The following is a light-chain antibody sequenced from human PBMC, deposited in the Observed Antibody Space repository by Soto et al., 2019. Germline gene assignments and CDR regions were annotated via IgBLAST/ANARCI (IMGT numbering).Light chain of an antibody. V-gene: IGLV2-23*02. J-gene: IGLJ3*02. CDR1: SSDVGSYNL. CDR3: YSSAGSGWV. Sequence: QSALTQPASVSGSPGQSITISCTGTSSDVGSYNLVSWYQQHPGKAPKLMIYEVTKRPSGVSNRFSGSKSGNTAPLTISGLQAEDEADYYCYSSAGSGWVFGGGTKLTVL. CDR2: EVT.